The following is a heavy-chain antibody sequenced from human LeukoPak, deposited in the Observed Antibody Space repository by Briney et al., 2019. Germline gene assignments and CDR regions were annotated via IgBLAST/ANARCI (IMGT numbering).Heavy chain of an antibody. J-gene: IGHJ4*02. CDR3: AKDGLYGGSSYFDY. D-gene: IGHD5-12*01. V-gene: IGHV3-21*04. CDR1: GFTFRRYR. Sequence: GGSLSPPGPGPGFTFRRYRMNWFRQAPGKGLDRAPSISSRSTNIFYADSVKGRFTISRDNAKNSLYLHMNSLRAEDTAVYYCAKDGLYGGSSYFDYWGQGTLVTVSS. CDR2: ISSRSTNI.